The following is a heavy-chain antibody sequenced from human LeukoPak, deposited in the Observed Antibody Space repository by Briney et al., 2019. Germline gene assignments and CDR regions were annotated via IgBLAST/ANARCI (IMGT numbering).Heavy chain of an antibody. CDR2: IYHSGST. J-gene: IGHJ3*02. CDR1: GGSISSGGYS. V-gene: IGHV4-30-2*01. Sequence: SQTLSLTCAVSGGSISSGGYSWSWIRQPPGKGLEWIGYIYHSGSTYYNPSLKSRVTISVDRSKSQFSLKLSSVTAADTAVYYCARVSSEVADAFDIWGQGTMVTVSS. D-gene: IGHD3-16*02. CDR3: ARVSSEVADAFDI.